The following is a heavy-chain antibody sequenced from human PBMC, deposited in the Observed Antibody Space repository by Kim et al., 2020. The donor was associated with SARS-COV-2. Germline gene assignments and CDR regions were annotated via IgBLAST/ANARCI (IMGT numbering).Heavy chain of an antibody. CDR1: GFAFGSYA. CDR2: TSSRSDII. J-gene: IGHJ4*02. D-gene: IGHD3-10*01. V-gene: IGHV3-23*01. CDR3: ASGSYRMGDY. Sequence: GGSLRLSCAASGFAFGSYAMTWVRQAPGRGLEWVSSTSSRSDIIYYAESVKGRFTISRDNSKNTLFLQMNSLRAEDTAVYFCASGSYRMGDYWGQGTMVTVSS.